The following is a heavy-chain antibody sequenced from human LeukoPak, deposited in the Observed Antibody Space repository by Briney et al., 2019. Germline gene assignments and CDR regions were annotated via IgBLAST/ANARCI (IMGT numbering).Heavy chain of an antibody. CDR3: AKSPVSSCRGSFCYPFDY. CDR1: GFTFSTYG. Sequence: GGSLRLSCAASGFTFSTYGMHRVRQAPGKGLEWVTFIQYDGSVKLYGDSVKGRFTISRDNSKNTLYLQMNSLRAEDTAVYFCAKSPVSSCRGSFCYPFDYWGQGNLATVSS. J-gene: IGHJ4*02. CDR2: IQYDGSVK. D-gene: IGHD2-15*01. V-gene: IGHV3-30*02.